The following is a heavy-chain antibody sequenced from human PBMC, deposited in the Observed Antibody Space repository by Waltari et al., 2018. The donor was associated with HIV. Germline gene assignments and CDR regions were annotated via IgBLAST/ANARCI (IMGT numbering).Heavy chain of an antibody. CDR3: AREYCSSTSCSPNGRLGAFDI. D-gene: IGHD2-2*01. CDR2: IYTSGST. Sequence: QVQLQESGPGLVKASETLSPTCTVSGGSIRSYYWSWIRQPAGKGLEWIGRIYTSGSTNYKSSLKSRVTMAIDTSKNQFFLKLSSVTAADTAVYYCAREYCSSTSCSPNGRLGAFDIWGQGTMVTVSS. J-gene: IGHJ3*02. V-gene: IGHV4-4*07. CDR1: GGSIRSYY.